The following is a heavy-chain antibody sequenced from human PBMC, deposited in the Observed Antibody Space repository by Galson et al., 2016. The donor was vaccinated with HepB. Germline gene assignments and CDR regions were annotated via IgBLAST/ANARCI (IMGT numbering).Heavy chain of an antibody. CDR1: GFTFSSYG. V-gene: IGHV3-30*18. Sequence: SLRLPCAASGFTFSSYGMHWVRQAPGKGLEWVAVISYDGSNKYYADSVKGRFTISRDNSKNTLYLQMNSLRAEDTAVYYCAKGRSWYSEFDYWGQGTLVTVSS. D-gene: IGHD6-13*01. CDR2: ISYDGSNK. CDR3: AKGRSWYSEFDY. J-gene: IGHJ4*02.